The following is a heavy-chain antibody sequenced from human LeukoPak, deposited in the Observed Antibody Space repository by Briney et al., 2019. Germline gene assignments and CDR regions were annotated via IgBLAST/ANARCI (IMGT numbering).Heavy chain of an antibody. CDR2: ITPNSGAT. V-gene: IGHV1-2*02. CDR3: ASGSGTYSPDY. CDR1: GYTFTGQY. Sequence: ASVKVSCKASGYTFTGQYLHWVRQAPGQGLEWMGWITPNSGATNYAQKFQGRVTMTRDTSISTAYMELSGLTSVDTAMYYCASGSGTYSPDYWGQGTLVIVSS. J-gene: IGHJ4*02. D-gene: IGHD3-10*01.